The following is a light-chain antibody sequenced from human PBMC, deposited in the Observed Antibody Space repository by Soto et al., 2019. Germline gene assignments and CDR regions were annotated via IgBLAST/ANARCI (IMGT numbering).Light chain of an antibody. CDR3: QQLNSYPRT. V-gene: IGKV1-9*01. J-gene: IGKJ1*01. CDR2: PAS. CDR1: QGIGSY. Sequence: DIQLTQSPSFLSASVGDRVTITCRASQGIGSYLAWYQQKPGQAPILLIYPASTLQSGFPSRFSGSGSGTEFTLTISRLQPEDFAAYYCQQLNSYPRTFGQGTKVEIK.